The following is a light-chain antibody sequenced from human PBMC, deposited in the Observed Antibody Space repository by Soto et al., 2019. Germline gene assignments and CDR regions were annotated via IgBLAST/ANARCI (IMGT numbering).Light chain of an antibody. J-gene: IGKJ4*01. CDR2: DAS. V-gene: IGKV1-5*01. CDR1: QSISSW. CDR3: QQYNSSPLT. Sequence: GDRVTITCRASQSISSWLAWYQQKPGKAPKLLIYDASSLESGVPSRFSVSGSGTEFTLTISSLQPDDFATYYCQQYNSSPLTFGGGTKVEIK.